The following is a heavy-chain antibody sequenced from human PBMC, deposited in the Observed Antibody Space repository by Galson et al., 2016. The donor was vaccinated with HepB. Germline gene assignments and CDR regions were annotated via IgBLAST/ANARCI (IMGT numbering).Heavy chain of an antibody. CDR1: GYTFTGYY. J-gene: IGHJ5*02. V-gene: IGHV1-2*02. CDR3: ARERGIPVAGTLGNWLDP. CDR2: INPNRGGT. Sequence: SVKVSCKASGYTFTGYYMHWVRQAPGQGLEWMGWINPNRGGTNYAQKFQGRVTMTRATSISTAYMELSRLRSDDTAVYYCARERGIPVAGTLGNWLDPWGQGTLVTVAP. D-gene: IGHD6-19*01.